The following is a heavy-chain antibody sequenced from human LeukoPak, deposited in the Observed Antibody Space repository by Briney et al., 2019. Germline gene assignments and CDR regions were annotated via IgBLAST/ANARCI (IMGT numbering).Heavy chain of an antibody. V-gene: IGHV4-39*01. D-gene: IGHD2-15*01. J-gene: IGHJ4*02. Sequence: SETLSLTCTVSGGSISSSSYYWGWIRQPPGKGLEWIGSIYYSGSTYYNPSLKSRVTISVDTSKNQFSLKLSSVTAAHTAVYYCARQEVGYCSGGSCHPWVYFDYWGQGTLVTVSS. CDR3: ARQEVGYCSGGSCHPWVYFDY. CDR1: GGSISSSSYY. CDR2: IYYSGST.